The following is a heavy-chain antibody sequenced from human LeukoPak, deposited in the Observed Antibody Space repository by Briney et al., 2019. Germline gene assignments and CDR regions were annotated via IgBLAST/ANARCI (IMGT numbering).Heavy chain of an antibody. J-gene: IGHJ4*02. CDR1: GFTFSSYS. CDR3: ARVVRGPYSGYDSPFDY. CDR2: ISSSSSYI. V-gene: IGHV3-21*01. Sequence: GGSLRLSCAASGFTFSSYSMNWVRQAPGKGLEWVSSISSSSSYIYYADSVRGRFTISRDNAKNSLYLQMNSLRAEDTAVYYCARVVRGPYSGYDSPFDYWGQGTLVTVSS. D-gene: IGHD5-12*01.